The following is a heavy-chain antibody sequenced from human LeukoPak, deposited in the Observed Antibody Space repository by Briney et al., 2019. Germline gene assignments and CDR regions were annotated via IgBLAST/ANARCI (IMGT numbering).Heavy chain of an antibody. CDR1: GVSISSYY. J-gene: IGHJ4*02. V-gene: IGHV4-59*01. Sequence: NSSETLSLTCTVSGVSISSYYWGWIRQPPGKGLEWIGYMYFSGSTNYNPSLKSRVSISVDTSKDQFSPRLTSVTAADTAVYYCAREAYYDFWKGYAFDYWGQGTLVTVSS. D-gene: IGHD3-3*01. CDR3: AREAYYDFWKGYAFDY. CDR2: MYFSGST.